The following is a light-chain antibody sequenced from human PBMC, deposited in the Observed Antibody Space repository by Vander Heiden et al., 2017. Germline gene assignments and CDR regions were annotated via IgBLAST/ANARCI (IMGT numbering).Light chain of an antibody. Sequence: SYELTQPPSVSVPPGQTASITCPGDTLGDKYACWYQQKPGQSPVLGIYQDIKRPSGIPERFSGSNSGNTATLTISGTQAMDEADDYCQAWDSSYVVFGGGTKLTVL. CDR3: QAWDSSYVV. CDR2: QDI. J-gene: IGLJ2*01. V-gene: IGLV3-1*01. CDR1: TLGDKY.